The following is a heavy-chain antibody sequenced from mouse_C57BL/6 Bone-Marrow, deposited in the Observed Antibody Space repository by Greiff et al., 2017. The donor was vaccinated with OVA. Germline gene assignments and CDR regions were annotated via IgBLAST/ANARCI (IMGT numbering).Heavy chain of an antibody. CDR2: ISSGGSYT. CDR1: GFTFSSYG. CDR3: ARHYYCSYYFDY. J-gene: IGHJ2*01. Sequence: EVQLVESGGDLVKPGGSLKLSCAASGFTFSSYGMSWVRQTPDKRLEWVATISSGGSYTYYPDSVKGRFTISRDNAKNTLYLQMSSLKSEDTAMYYCARHYYCSYYFDYWGQGTTLTVSS. D-gene: IGHD1-1*01. V-gene: IGHV5-6*01.